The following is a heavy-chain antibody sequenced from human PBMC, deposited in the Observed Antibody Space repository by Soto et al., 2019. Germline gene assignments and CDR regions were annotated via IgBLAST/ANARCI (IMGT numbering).Heavy chain of an antibody. CDR1: GFTFSSYA. CDR2: ISYDGSNN. J-gene: IGHJ4*02. CDR3: ARDWGSGWTAPSGY. D-gene: IGHD6-19*01. Sequence: QVPLVEFGGGVVQPGRSLRLSCAASGFTFSSYAMHWVRQAPGKGLEWVAVISYDGSNNHYADSVKGRFTIFRDNSKNTLYLQTNSLRAEDTAVYYCARDWGSGWTAPSGYWGQGTLVTVSS. V-gene: IGHV3-30-3*01.